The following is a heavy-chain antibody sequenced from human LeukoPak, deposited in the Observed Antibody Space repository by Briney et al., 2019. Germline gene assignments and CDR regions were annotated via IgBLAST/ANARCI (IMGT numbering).Heavy chain of an antibody. V-gene: IGHV1-18*01. D-gene: IGHD2-2*01. J-gene: IGHJ4*02. Sequence: ASVKVSCKASGYTFTSYGISWVRQAPGQGLEWMGWISAYNGNTNYAQKLLGRVTMTTDTSTSTAYMELRSLRSDDTAVYYCARAYCSSTSCSDFDYWGQGTLVTVSS. CDR2: ISAYNGNT. CDR1: GYTFTSYG. CDR3: ARAYCSSTSCSDFDY.